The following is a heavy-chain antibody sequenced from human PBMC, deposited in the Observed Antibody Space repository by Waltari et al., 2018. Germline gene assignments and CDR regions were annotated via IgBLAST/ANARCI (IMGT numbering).Heavy chain of an antibody. Sequence: QLQLQESGPGLVKPSATLSLPCTVSGSIRSTTYYWGWIRQPPGTGLGWIGSMSSSGHTYYNPSLKSRVTISVDTSKNQFSLRLSSVTAADTAVYYCARRSRGSGSYAFGAFDIWGQGTMVIVSS. CDR1: GSIRSTTYY. J-gene: IGHJ3*02. CDR2: MSSSGHT. D-gene: IGHD1-26*01. V-gene: IGHV4-39*01. CDR3: ARRSRGSGSYAFGAFDI.